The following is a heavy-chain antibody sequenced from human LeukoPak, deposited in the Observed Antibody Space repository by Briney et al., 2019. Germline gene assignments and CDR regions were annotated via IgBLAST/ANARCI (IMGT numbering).Heavy chain of an antibody. CDR3: ASETGWYSSSWYYFDY. J-gene: IGHJ4*02. CDR1: GFTFSSYG. V-gene: IGHV3-33*08. D-gene: IGHD6-13*01. Sequence: GGSLRLSCAASGFTFSSYGMHWVRQAPGKGLEWVAVIWYDGSNKYYADSVKGRFAISRDNSKNTLYLQMNSLRAEDTAVHYCASETGWYSSSWYYFDYWGQGTLVTVSS. CDR2: IWYDGSNK.